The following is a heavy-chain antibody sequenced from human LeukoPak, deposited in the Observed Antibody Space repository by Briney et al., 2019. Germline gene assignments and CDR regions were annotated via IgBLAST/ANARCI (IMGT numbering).Heavy chain of an antibody. D-gene: IGHD2-8*01. CDR2: IYHSGST. CDR1: GYSISSGYY. V-gene: IGHV4-38-2*01. J-gene: IGHJ3*02. Sequence: PSETLSLTCAVSGYSISSGYYWGWVRQPPGEGLEWIGSIYHSGSTYYNPSLKSRVTISVDTSKNQFSLTLSCVTAADTAVYYCARHQGKAGVYCTNGVCYLYAFDIWGQGTMVTVSS. CDR3: ARHQGKAGVYCTNGVCYLYAFDI.